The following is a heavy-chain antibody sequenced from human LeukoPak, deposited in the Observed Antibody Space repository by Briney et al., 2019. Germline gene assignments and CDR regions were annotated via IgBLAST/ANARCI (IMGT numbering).Heavy chain of an antibody. CDR2: INPTTDVT. Sequence: VASVKVSCKASAYSFTDYYIHWVRQAPGQGLEWMGRINPTTDVTDYAQIFKGRVTMTRDTSISTAYMELSSIGSDDTAVYYCARSSPTYYFDSSGYYYGDYWGQGTLVTVSS. CDR3: ARSSPTYYFDSSGYYYGDY. V-gene: IGHV1-2*06. D-gene: IGHD3-22*01. CDR1: AYSFTDYY. J-gene: IGHJ4*02.